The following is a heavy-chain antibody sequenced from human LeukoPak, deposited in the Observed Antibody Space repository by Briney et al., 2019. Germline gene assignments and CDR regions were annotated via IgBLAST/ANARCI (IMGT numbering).Heavy chain of an antibody. CDR1: GGSFSGYY. CDR2: INHSGGT. CDR3: ARGWLRYVTDY. V-gene: IGHV4-34*01. D-gene: IGHD3-9*01. J-gene: IGHJ4*02. Sequence: SETLSLTCAVYGGSFSGYYWTWIRQPPGKGLEWIGEINHSGGTNYNPSLKSRVTISLDTSKKQVSLKLSSVTAADTAVYYCARGWLRYVTDYWGQGTLVTVSS.